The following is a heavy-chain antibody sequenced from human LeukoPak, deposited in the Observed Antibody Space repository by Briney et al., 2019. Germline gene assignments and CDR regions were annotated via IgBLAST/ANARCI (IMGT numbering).Heavy chain of an antibody. J-gene: IGHJ6*03. Sequence: GGPLRLSCAASGFTFDDYGMSWVRQAPGKGLEWVSGINWNGGSTGYADSVKGRFTISRDNAKNSLYLQMNSLRAEDTALYYCARVSSTSCPGCYYYYYMDVWGKGTTVTVSS. CDR1: GFTFDDYG. CDR3: ARVSSTSCPGCYYYYYMDV. D-gene: IGHD2-2*01. V-gene: IGHV3-20*04. CDR2: INWNGGST.